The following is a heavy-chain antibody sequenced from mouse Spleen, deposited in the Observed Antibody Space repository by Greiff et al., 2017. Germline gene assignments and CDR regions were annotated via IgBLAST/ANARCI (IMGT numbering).Heavy chain of an antibody. Sequence: QVQLKQPGAELVKPGASVKLSCKASGYTFTSYWMQWVKQRPGQGLEWIGEIDPSDSYTNYNQKFKGKATLTVDTSSSTAYMQLSSLTSEDSAVYYCARGVPNWYFDVWGAGTTVTVSS. CDR1: GYTFTSYW. J-gene: IGHJ1*01. V-gene: IGHV1-50*01. CDR3: ARGVPNWYFDV. CDR2: IDPSDSYT.